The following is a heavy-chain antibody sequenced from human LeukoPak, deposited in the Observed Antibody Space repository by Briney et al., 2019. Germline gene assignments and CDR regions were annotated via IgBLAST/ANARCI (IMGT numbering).Heavy chain of an antibody. CDR2: ISGSGSHT. CDR3: ARAHSGYTYDYYY. V-gene: IGHV3-23*01. CDR1: GFTFSTYA. J-gene: IGHJ4*02. Sequence: GGSLRLSCAASGFTFSTYAMSWVRQAPGKGLEWVSAISGSGSHTYYADSVKGRFTISRDNAKNSLYLQMNSLRAEDTAIYYCARAHSGYTYDYYYWGQGTLVTVSS. D-gene: IGHD5-18*01.